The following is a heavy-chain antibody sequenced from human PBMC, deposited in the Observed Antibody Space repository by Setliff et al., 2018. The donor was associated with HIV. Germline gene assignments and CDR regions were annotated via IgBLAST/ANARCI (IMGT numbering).Heavy chain of an antibody. CDR3: ARDLVAAFDI. Sequence: SETLSLTCAVYGGSFSGYSWTWIRQSPGKGLEWIGCIYYSGSTYYNPSLKSRVTISEDTSKNQFSLKLSSVTAADTAVYYCARDLVAAFDIWGQGTMVTVSS. V-gene: IGHV4-31*11. CDR1: GGSFSGYS. CDR2: IYYSGST. J-gene: IGHJ3*02.